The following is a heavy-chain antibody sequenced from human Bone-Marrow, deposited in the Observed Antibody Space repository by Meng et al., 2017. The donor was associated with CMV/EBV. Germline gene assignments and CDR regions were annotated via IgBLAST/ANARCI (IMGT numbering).Heavy chain of an antibody. CDR2: ISGGGGGT. D-gene: IGHD6-6*01. V-gene: IGHV3-23*01. Sequence: GESLKISCAASGFTFSSYWMHWVRQAPGKGLEWVSAISGGGGGTYYADSVKGRFTISRDNSKNTLYLQLNGLRADDTAVYYCVKEEASRPFFEFWGQGTRVTGSS. J-gene: IGHJ4*02. CDR3: VKEEASRPFFEF. CDR1: GFTFSSYW.